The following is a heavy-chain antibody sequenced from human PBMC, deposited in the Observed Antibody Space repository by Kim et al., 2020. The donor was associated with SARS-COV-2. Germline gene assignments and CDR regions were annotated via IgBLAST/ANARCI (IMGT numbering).Heavy chain of an antibody. CDR1: GGSISSSSYY. CDR2: IYYSGST. J-gene: IGHJ4*02. Sequence: SETLSLTCTVSGGSISSSSYYWGWIRQPPGKGLEWIGSIYYSGSTYYNPSLKSRVTISVDTSKNQFSLKLSSVTAADTAVYYCARVAVAEVYFDYWGQGTLVTVSS. V-gene: IGHV4-39*07. CDR3: ARVAVAEVYFDY. D-gene: IGHD6-19*01.